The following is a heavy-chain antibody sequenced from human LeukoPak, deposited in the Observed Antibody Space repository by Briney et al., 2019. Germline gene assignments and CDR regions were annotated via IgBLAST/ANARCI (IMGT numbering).Heavy chain of an antibody. CDR2: IIPILNTV. J-gene: IGHJ4*02. Sequence: GSSVKVSCKASGGTFSSYAISWVRQAPGQGLEWMGGIIPILNTVAYAQKFQGRVTISTGGSTSTAHMELSSLGSEDTAVYYCARREGDNTYGYYFDDWGQGTLVTVSS. CDR3: ARREGDNTYGYYFDD. V-gene: IGHV1-69*05. D-gene: IGHD5-18*01. CDR1: GGTFSSYA.